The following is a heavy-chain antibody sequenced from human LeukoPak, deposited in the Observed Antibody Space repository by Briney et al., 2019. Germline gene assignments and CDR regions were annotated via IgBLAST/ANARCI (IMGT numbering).Heavy chain of an antibody. CDR2: INPNSGGT. D-gene: IGHD5-12*01. CDR1: GYTFTGYY. CDR3: ARAWLRLNPYFDY. V-gene: IGHV1-2*02. Sequence: ASVKVSCKASGYTFTGYYMHWVRQAPGQGLEWMGWINPNSGGTNYAQKFQGRVAMTRDTSISTSYMELSRLRSDDTAVYYCARAWLRLNPYFDYWGQGTLVTVSS. J-gene: IGHJ4*02.